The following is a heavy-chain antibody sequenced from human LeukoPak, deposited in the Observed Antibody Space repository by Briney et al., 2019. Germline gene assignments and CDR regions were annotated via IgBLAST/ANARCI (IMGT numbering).Heavy chain of an antibody. CDR2: IYYSGST. CDR3: ARRTYFYDSSGYYFDY. Sequence: PSETLSLTCTVPGGSISSYYWGWIRQPPGKGLECIGYIYYSGSTNYNPSLKSRVTISVDTSKNQFSLKLSSVTAADTAVYYCARRTYFYDSSGYYFDYWGQGTLVTVSS. D-gene: IGHD3-22*01. CDR1: GGSISSYY. V-gene: IGHV4-59*01. J-gene: IGHJ4*02.